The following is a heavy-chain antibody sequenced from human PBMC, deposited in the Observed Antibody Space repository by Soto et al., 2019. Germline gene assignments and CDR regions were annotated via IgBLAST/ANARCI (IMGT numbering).Heavy chain of an antibody. CDR2: IIPIFGTA. Sequence: QVQLVQSGAEVKKPGSSVKVSCKASGGTFSSYAISWVRQAPGQGLEWMGGIIPIFGTANYAQKFQGRVTITADESTSTAYMELSSLRSEDTAVYYCAGGCDYYDSSGYYSIGYWGQGTLVTVSS. J-gene: IGHJ4*02. CDR3: AGGCDYYDSSGYYSIGY. CDR1: GGTFSSYA. D-gene: IGHD3-22*01. V-gene: IGHV1-69*01.